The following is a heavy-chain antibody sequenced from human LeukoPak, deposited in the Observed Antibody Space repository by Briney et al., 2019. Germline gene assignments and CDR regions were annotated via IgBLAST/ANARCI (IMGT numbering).Heavy chain of an antibody. CDR3: ARGLTSGGSTSRHYYMGV. V-gene: IGHV1-8*01. CDR1: GYTYLSYV. D-gene: IGHD2-2*01. Sequence: GASVKDSCKASGYTYLSYVIHWVGQATGQGLEWMGWMNSNSGNSWYAQMFQGRVTMTRNTSINTAYMELSSLRSEDTAVYYCARGLTSGGSTSRHYYMGVWGKGNTVSV. CDR2: MNSNSGNS. J-gene: IGHJ6*03.